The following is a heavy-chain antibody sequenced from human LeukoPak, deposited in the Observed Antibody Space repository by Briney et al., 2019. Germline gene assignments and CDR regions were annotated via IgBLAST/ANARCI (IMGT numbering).Heavy chain of an antibody. J-gene: IGHJ5*02. CDR2: GYHSGST. Sequence: SETLSLTCTVSGSSISSGYYWAWIRQPPGKGLEWIGNGYHSGSTYYNPSLKSRVTILVGTSKNQLSLNLTSVTAADTALYYCARARAIFGVVFDPWGRGTLVTVSS. V-gene: IGHV4-38-2*02. CDR1: GSSISSGYY. D-gene: IGHD3-3*01. CDR3: ARARAIFGVVFDP.